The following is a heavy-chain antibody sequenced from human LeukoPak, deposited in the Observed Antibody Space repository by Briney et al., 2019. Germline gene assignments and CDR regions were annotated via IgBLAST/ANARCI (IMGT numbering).Heavy chain of an antibody. Sequence: PGGSLRLSCAASGFTFSRYWMSWVRQAPRKGLEWVANIKQDGSETYYLDSMKGRFTISRDNAKNSLYLQMNSLRAEDTAVYYCARDVATMVRGVTQNWFDPWGQGTLVTVSS. J-gene: IGHJ5*02. CDR3: ARDVATMVRGVTQNWFDP. CDR1: GFTFSRYW. CDR2: IKQDGSET. V-gene: IGHV3-7*01. D-gene: IGHD3-10*01.